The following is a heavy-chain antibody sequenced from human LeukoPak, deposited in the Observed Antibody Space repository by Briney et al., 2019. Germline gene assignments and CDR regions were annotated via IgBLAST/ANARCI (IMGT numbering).Heavy chain of an antibody. V-gene: IGHV4-34*01. D-gene: IGHD2-2*01. CDR3: ARVRVCTSFAGWVDP. CDR2: INHSGST. J-gene: IGHJ5*02. Sequence: SETLSLTCAVYGGSFSRYYWSWIRQPPGKGLEWIGEINHSGSTNYNPSLKSRVTISVDTSKNQFSLKLSSVTAADTAVYYCARVRVCTSFAGWVDPWGQGTLVTVSS. CDR1: GGSFSRYY.